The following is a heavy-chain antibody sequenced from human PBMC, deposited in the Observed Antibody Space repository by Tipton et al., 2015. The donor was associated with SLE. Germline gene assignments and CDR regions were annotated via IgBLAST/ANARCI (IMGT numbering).Heavy chain of an antibody. CDR1: GFTFNRYW. Sequence: SLRLSCAASGFTFNRYWMHWVRQAPGKGLMWVSRIDSDGTITNYADTVKGRFTISRDNAKDTLYLQMNSLRAEDTAVYYCARRHYYGSGSRDYWGQGTLVTVSS. V-gene: IGHV3-74*01. D-gene: IGHD3-10*01. J-gene: IGHJ4*02. CDR2: IDSDGTIT. CDR3: ARRHYYGSGSRDY.